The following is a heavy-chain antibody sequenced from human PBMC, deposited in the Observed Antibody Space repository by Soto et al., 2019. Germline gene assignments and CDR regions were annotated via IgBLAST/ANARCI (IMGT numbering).Heavy chain of an antibody. CDR2: IYYSGST. D-gene: IGHD3-22*01. CDR3: ARDHPGDYYDSSGYYPSLWFDP. V-gene: IGHV4-31*03. CDR1: GGSISSGGYY. J-gene: IGHJ5*02. Sequence: SETLSLTCTVSGGSISSGGYYWSWIRQHPGKGLEWIGYIYYSGSTYYNPSLKSRVTISVDTSKNQFSLKLSSVTAADTAVYYCARDHPGDYYDSSGYYPSLWFDPWGQGTLVTVSS.